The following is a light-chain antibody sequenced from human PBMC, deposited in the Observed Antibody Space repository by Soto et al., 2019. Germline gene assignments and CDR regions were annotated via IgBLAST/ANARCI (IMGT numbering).Light chain of an antibody. CDR1: EPISIY. J-gene: IGKJ4*01. V-gene: IGKV1-39*01. Sequence: DIQMTQSPTSLSASVGDRVTITCRSSEPISIYLNWYQQKPGTAPRRLLYSGFSLYSDVPSRFSGGISGTDFTLTISDLQPDDFGIYYCQQTYSSPLTFGGGTRLEIK. CDR2: SGF. CDR3: QQTYSSPLT.